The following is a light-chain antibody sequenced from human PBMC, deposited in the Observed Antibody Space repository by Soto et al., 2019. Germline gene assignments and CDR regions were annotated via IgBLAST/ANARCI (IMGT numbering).Light chain of an antibody. CDR2: GNS. Sequence: QSVLTQPPSVSGAPGQRVTISCTGSSSNVGGGYDVHWYQQLPGTAPKLLIYGNSNRPSGVPDRFSGSKSGTSTSLAITGLQAQDEADYYYQSYDSSLSGTVVFGGGTKLTVL. J-gene: IGLJ2*01. CDR1: SSNVGGGYD. V-gene: IGLV1-40*01. CDR3: QSYDSSLSGTVV.